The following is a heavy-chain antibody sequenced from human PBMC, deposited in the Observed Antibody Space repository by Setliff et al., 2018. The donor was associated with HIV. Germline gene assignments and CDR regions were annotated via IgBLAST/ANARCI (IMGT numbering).Heavy chain of an antibody. D-gene: IGHD2-2*01. CDR1: GFTFRNYA. J-gene: IGHJ4*02. CDR2: ISTDGSEK. V-gene: IGHV3-30*04. CDR3: ARQPLHCSSINCYGAVYDN. Sequence: PGGSLRLSCVVSGFTFRNYAMHWVRQAPGTGLQCMAVISTDGSEKYYADSVKGRFTISRDNSKNTLSLQMSSLRAEDTALYYCARQPLHCSSINCYGAVYDNWGQGTLVTVSS.